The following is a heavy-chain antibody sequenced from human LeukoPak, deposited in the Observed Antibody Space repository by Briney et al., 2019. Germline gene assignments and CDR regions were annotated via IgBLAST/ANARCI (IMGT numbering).Heavy chain of an antibody. CDR2: ISSSSSYT. CDR1: GFTFSDYY. D-gene: IGHD2-2*01. Sequence: GGSLRLSCAASGFTFSDYYMSWIRQAPGKGLEWVSYISSSSSYTNYADSVKGRFTISRDNAKNSLYLQMNSLRAEDTAVYYFARSTEVVVPADPPRFDPWGQGTLVTVSS. J-gene: IGHJ5*02. V-gene: IGHV3-11*06. CDR3: ARSTEVVVPADPPRFDP.